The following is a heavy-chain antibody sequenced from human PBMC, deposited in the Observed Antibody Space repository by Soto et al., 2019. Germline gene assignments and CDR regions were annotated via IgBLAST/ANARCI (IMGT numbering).Heavy chain of an antibody. CDR1: GYIFVNYG. Sequence: QVQLVQSGDEVRKPGSSVKVSCKASGYIFVNYGIAWVRQAPGQGLEWMGWISPYSGNTHYASKVQGRLTMTTDTSTTTATLDPVCLTPGATAVYYCAIVDNYFTPTPPDVLGQGTTVTVSS. CDR2: ISPYSGNT. J-gene: IGHJ6*02. D-gene: IGHD5-12*01. CDR3: AIVDNYFTPTPPDV. V-gene: IGHV1-18*01.